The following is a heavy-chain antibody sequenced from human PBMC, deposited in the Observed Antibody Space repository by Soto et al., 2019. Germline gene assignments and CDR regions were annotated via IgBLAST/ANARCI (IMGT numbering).Heavy chain of an antibody. V-gene: IGHV1-18*04. CDR2: ISAYNGNT. D-gene: IGHD2-2*01. Sequence: QVQLVQSGAEVKKPGASVKVSCKASGYTFSTYGITWVRQAPGQGLEWMGWISAYNGNTNYAEKLQGRVTMTTDTSTSTAYMGLRSLGSDDTAVYYCARAVVVPGASYGMDVWGQGTTVTVSS. CDR1: GYTFSTYG. J-gene: IGHJ6*02. CDR3: ARAVVVPGASYGMDV.